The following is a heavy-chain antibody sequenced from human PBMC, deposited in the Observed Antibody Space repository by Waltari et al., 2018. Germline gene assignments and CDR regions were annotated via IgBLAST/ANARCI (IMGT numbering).Heavy chain of an antibody. CDR2: IWSDETNK. CDR3: AKGPDSSGYYSNWFDP. V-gene: IGHV3-30*02. J-gene: IGHJ5*02. D-gene: IGHD3-22*01. CDR1: GFPFRNPG. Sequence: QVQLVESGGGVVQPGGSLRLSCAASGFPFRNPGLHWVRQAPGKGLEWVAFIWSDETNKHYADAVQGRFTISRDNSKNTVFLQMNSLRTEDTAVYYCAKGPDSSGYYSNWFDPWGQGILVTVSS.